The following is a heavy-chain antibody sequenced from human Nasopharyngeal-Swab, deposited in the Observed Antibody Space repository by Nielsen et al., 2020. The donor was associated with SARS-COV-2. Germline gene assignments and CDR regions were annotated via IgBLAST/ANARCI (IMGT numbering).Heavy chain of an antibody. CDR3: ARGGFRRSFDY. V-gene: IGHV4-59*13. Sequence: SETLSLTCTVSGGSISSYYWSWIRQAPGKGSEWIAFIYDSGKTKHNPSLTSRLSISVDASTNQFSLTLTSVTAADAAVYYCARGGFRRSFDYWGHGTLVAVSS. CDR1: GGSISSYY. J-gene: IGHJ4*01. CDR2: IYDSGKT. D-gene: IGHD3-10*01.